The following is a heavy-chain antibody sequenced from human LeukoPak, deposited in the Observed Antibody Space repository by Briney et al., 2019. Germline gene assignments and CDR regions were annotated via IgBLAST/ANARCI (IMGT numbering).Heavy chain of an antibody. V-gene: IGHV1-69*05. CDR1: GGTFSSYA. Sequence: SVKVSCKASGGTFSSYAISWVRQASGQGLEWMGRIIPIFGTANYAQKFQGRVTITTDESASTAYMELSSLRSEDTAVYYCARGEHYYDSSGHYAEYFQHWGQGTLVTVSS. D-gene: IGHD3-22*01. CDR2: IIPIFGTA. CDR3: ARGEHYYDSSGHYAEYFQH. J-gene: IGHJ1*01.